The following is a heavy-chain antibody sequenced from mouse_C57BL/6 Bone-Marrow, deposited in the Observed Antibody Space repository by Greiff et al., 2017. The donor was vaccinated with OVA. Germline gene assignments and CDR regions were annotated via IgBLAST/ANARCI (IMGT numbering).Heavy chain of an antibody. CDR2: IYPGSGNT. Sequence: QVQLKQSGAELVRPGASVKLSCKASGYTFTGYYINWVKQRPGQGLEWIAKIYPGSGNTYYNEKFKGKATLTAENSSSTAYMQLSSLTSADSAVYFCARGDYYGSSYDYFDYWGQGTTLTVSS. D-gene: IGHD1-1*01. J-gene: IGHJ2*01. CDR3: ARGDYYGSSYDYFDY. CDR1: GYTFTGYY. V-gene: IGHV1-76*01.